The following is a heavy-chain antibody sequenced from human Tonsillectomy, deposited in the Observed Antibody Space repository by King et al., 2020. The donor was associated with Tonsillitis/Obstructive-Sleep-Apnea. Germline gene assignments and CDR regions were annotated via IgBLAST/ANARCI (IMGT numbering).Heavy chain of an antibody. D-gene: IGHD2/OR15-2a*01. CDR1: GGSFSGYF. V-gene: IGHV4-34*01. CDR3: ARRNSSRWPMDDS. Sequence: VQLQQWGAGLLQPSETLSLTCAVYGGSFSGYFWNWIRQPPGKGLEWIGEINHSGSTNYNPSLKSRVTISVDTSKNQFSLKLSSVTAADTAVYYCARRNSSRWPMDDSWGQGTLVTVSA. CDR2: INHSGST. J-gene: IGHJ4*02.